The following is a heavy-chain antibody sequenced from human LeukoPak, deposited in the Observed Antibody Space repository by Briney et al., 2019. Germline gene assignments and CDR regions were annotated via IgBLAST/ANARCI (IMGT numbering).Heavy chain of an antibody. CDR2: FDPEDGET. V-gene: IGHV1-24*01. J-gene: IGHJ5*02. D-gene: IGHD3-3*01. CDR3: ATVLRGNWFNP. Sequence: ASVKVSCKVSGYTLTELSMHWVRQAPGKGLEWMGGFDPEDGETIYAQKFQGRVTMTEDTSTDTTYVELSSLRSEDTAVYYCATVLRGNWFNPWGQGTLVTVSS. CDR1: GYTLTELS.